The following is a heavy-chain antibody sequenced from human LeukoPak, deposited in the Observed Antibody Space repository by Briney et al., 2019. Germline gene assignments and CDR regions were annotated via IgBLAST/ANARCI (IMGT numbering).Heavy chain of an antibody. V-gene: IGHV3-9*01. J-gene: IGHJ5*02. Sequence: SLRLSCAASGFTFDDYAMHWVRQAPGKGLEWVSGISWNSGSIGYADSVKGRFTISRDNAKNSLYLQMNSLRAEDTALYYCATGRYDSSGYDWFDPWGQGTLVTVSS. D-gene: IGHD3-22*01. CDR1: GFTFDDYA. CDR2: ISWNSGSI. CDR3: ATGRYDSSGYDWFDP.